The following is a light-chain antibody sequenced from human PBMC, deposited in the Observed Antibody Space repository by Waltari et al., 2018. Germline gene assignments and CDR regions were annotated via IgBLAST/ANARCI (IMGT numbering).Light chain of an antibody. Sequence: DIQMTQSPSTLSASVGDRVTISCRASQSVGTWLAWYQQKPGKAPKLLIYMASSLDSGVPSRFSGSGSGTDFTLTISNLQPDDFATYSCQQYSSFSTFGQGTKV. CDR3: QQYSSFST. J-gene: IGKJ2*01. V-gene: IGKV1-5*03. CDR1: QSVGTW. CDR2: MAS.